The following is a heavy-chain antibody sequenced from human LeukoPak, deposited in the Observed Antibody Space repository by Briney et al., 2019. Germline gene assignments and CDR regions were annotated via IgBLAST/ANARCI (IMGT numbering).Heavy chain of an antibody. CDR3: AKGSRANWNYASDFDY. D-gene: IGHD1-7*01. CDR2: INWNSANI. Sequence: PGGSLRLSXAASGFTFDDYAMHWVRQAPGKGLEWVSSINWNSANIVYADSVKGRFTISRDNDKKSLYMQMNSLRAEDMALYYCAKGSRANWNYASDFDYWGQGTLVTVSS. J-gene: IGHJ4*02. V-gene: IGHV3-9*03. CDR1: GFTFDDYA.